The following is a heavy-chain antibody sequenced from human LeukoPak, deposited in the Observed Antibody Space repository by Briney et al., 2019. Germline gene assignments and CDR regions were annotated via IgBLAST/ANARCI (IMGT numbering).Heavy chain of an antibody. Sequence: SVKVSCKASGGTFSSYAISWVRQAPGQGLEWMGGIIPIFGTANYAQKFQGGVTITADESTSTAYMELSSLRSEDTAVYYCARGYYGSGSYRYSYYYYMDVWGKGTTVTISS. CDR3: ARGYYGSGSYRYSYYYYMDV. J-gene: IGHJ6*03. V-gene: IGHV1-69*13. CDR1: GGTFSSYA. D-gene: IGHD3-10*01. CDR2: IIPIFGTA.